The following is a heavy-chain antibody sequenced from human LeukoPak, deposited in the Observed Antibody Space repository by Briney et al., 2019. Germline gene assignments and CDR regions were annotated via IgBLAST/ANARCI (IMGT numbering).Heavy chain of an antibody. CDR3: ARQLGPIYYYAMDV. D-gene: IGHD2-21*01. Sequence: SETLSLTCAVSGGSISSGGYSWSWIRQPPGKGLEWIGYIYHSGSTYYNPFLKSRVTISVDRSKNQFSLKLTSVTAADTAVYYCARQLGPIYYYAMDVWGQGTTVTVSS. CDR2: IYHSGST. CDR1: GGSISSGGYS. J-gene: IGHJ6*02. V-gene: IGHV4-30-2*01.